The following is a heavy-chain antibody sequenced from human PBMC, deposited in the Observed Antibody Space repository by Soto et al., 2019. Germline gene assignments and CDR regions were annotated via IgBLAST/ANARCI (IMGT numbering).Heavy chain of an antibody. V-gene: IGHV4-34*01. CDR2: INHSGST. Sequence: QVQLQQWGAGLLKPSETLSLTCAVYGGSFSGYYWSWIRQPPGKGLEWIGEINHSGSTNYNPSLKSRVTLSVDTSKNQFYLKLSSVTAADTAVYYCARVLVDSSGEDFQHWGQGTLVTVSS. CDR3: ARVLVDSSGEDFQH. D-gene: IGHD6-25*01. J-gene: IGHJ1*01. CDR1: GGSFSGYY.